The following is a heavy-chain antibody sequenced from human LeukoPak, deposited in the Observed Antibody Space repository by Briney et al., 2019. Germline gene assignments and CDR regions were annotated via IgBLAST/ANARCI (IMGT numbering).Heavy chain of an antibody. CDR1: EFTFSRYW. V-gene: IGHV3-7*05. Sequence: GGSLRLSCAASEFTFSRYWMSWVRQAPGKGLEWVANIKQDGSEKYYVDSVKGRFTISRDNAKNSLYLKMISLRVEDTAVYHCARDVYSSSSLDYWGQGILVTVPS. D-gene: IGHD6-6*01. CDR3: ARDVYSSSSLDY. CDR2: IKQDGSEK. J-gene: IGHJ4*02.